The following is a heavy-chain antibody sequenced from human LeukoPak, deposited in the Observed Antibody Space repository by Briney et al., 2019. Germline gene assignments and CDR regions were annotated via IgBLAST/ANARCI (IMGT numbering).Heavy chain of an antibody. D-gene: IGHD5-18*01. CDR2: ISAYNGNT. CDR3: ARGAMNPGYSYGLSDY. J-gene: IGHJ4*02. Sequence: GSSVKVSCKASGGTFSSYAISWVRQAPGQGLEWMGWISAYNGNTNYAQKLQGRVTMTTDTSTSTAYMELRSLRSDDTAVYYCARGAMNPGYSYGLSDYWGQGTLVTVSS. CDR1: GGTFSSYA. V-gene: IGHV1-18*01.